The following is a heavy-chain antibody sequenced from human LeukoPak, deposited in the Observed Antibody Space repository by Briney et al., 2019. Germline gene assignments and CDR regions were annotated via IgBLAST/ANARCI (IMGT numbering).Heavy chain of an antibody. J-gene: IGHJ4*02. V-gene: IGHV4-34*01. D-gene: IGHD6-19*01. CDR1: GGSFSGYY. CDR3: ASYPGIAVAGSGAAY. Sequence: PAESLSLSCAVYGGSFSGYYWSWIRQPPGKGLEWIGEINHSGSTNYNPSLKGRVTISVDTSKNQFSLKLSSVTAADTAVYYCASYPGIAVAGSGAAYWGQGTLVTVSS. CDR2: INHSGST.